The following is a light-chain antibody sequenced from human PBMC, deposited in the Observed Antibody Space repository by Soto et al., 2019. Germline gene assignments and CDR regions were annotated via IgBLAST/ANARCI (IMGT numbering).Light chain of an antibody. CDR3: QQSLSTVRT. J-gene: IGKJ1*01. CDR2: AAS. CDR1: QNVYSY. Sequence: DIQMTQSPSSLSASVRDRVTFTCRASQNVYSYVNWYQQKSGKAPELLIYAASELESGVPSRFSGSGSGTDFTLTISSLQPEDFATYYCQQSLSTVRTFGQGTRVEVK. V-gene: IGKV1-39*01.